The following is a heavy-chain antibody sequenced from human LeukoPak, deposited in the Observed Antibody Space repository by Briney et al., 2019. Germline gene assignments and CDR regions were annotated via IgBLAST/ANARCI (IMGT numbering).Heavy chain of an antibody. D-gene: IGHD2-15*01. CDR3: ARVRPYSLDY. CDR1: GYSISSGYY. J-gene: IGHJ4*02. CDR2: IYHSGST. Sequence: SETLSLTCTVSGYSISSGYYWGWIRQPPGKGLEWIGSIYHSGSTYYNPSLKSRVTISVDTSKNQFSLKLSSVTAADTAVYYCARVRPYSLDYWGQGTLVTVSS. V-gene: IGHV4-38-2*02.